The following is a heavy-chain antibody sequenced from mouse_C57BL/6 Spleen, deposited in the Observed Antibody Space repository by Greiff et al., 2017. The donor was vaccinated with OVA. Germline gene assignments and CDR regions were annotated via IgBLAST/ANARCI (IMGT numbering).Heavy chain of an antibody. D-gene: IGHD1-1*01. Sequence: VQLQQSGAELVKPGASVKISCKASGYAFSSYWMNWVKQRPGKGLEWIGQIYPGDGDTNYNGKCKGKATLTADKSSSTAYMQLSSLTSEDSAVYFCARFEDYAWFAYWGQGTLVTVSA. J-gene: IGHJ3*01. CDR2: IYPGDGDT. CDR3: ARFEDYAWFAY. V-gene: IGHV1-80*01. CDR1: GYAFSSYW.